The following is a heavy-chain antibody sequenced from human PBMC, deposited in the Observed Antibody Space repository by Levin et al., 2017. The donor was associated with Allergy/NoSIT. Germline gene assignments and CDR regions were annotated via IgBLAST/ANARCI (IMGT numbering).Heavy chain of an antibody. V-gene: IGHV3-33*01. J-gene: IGHJ2*01. CDR2: IWYDGSNK. D-gene: IGHD2-15*01. Sequence: GESLKISCAASGFTFSSYGMHWVRQAPGKGLEWVAVIWYDGSNKYYADSVKGRFTISRDNSKNTLYLQMNSLRAEDTAVYYCARTQREGYCSGGSCYSESWYFDRWGRGTLVTVSS. CDR3: ARTQREGYCSGGSCYSESWYFDR. CDR1: GFTFSSYG.